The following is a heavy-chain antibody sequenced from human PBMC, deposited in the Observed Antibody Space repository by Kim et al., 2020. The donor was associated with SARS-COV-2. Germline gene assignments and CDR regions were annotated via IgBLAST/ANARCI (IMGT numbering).Heavy chain of an antibody. CDR2: IGTAGDT. CDR3: ARAMGDILTAGFDL. J-gene: IGHJ2*01. CDR1: GFTFSSYD. Sequence: GGSLRLSCAASGFTFSSYDMHWVRQATGKGLEWVSAIGTAGDTYYPGSVKGRFTISRENAKNSLYLQMNSLRAGDTAVYYCARAMGDILTAGFDLWGRGTLVTVSS. D-gene: IGHD3-9*01. V-gene: IGHV3-13*01.